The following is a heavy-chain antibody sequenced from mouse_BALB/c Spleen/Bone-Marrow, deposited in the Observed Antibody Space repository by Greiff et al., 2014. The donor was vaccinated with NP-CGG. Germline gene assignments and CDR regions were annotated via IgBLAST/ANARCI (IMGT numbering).Heavy chain of an antibody. CDR3: TRPSFYYGSSYWYFDV. J-gene: IGHJ1*01. D-gene: IGHD1-1*01. CDR1: GFNIKDTY. CDR2: IDPANGDT. V-gene: IGHV14-3*02. Sequence: VQLQQSGSELVKPGASVKLSCAASGFNIKDTYMHWVKQRPEQGLEWIGRIDPANGDTKYDPKFQGKATTTADTSSNTAYLQLSSLTSEDTAVYYCTRPSFYYGSSYWYFDVWGAGTTVTVSS.